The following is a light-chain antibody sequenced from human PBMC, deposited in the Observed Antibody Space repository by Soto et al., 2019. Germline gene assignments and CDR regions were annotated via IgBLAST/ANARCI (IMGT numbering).Light chain of an antibody. CDR2: DAS. CDR1: QIVSSY. V-gene: IGKV3-11*01. CDR3: QQRSNWPPTIT. Sequence: EIVLTQSPSTLSLSPGDRATLSFRASQIVSSYLAWYQQKPGQAPRLLIYDASNRATGIPARFSGSGSGTDFTLTISSLEPEDFAVYYCQQRSNWPPTITFGQGTRLEIK. J-gene: IGKJ5*01.